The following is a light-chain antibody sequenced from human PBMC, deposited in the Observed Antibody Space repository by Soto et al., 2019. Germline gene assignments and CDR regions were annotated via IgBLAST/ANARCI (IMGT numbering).Light chain of an antibody. CDR3: QQYIRLPRT. CDR2: KTS. V-gene: IGKV1-5*03. J-gene: IGKJ2*02. Sequence: DIQMTQSPSTLSASVGDRVTITCLASQNIISGLAWYQQKPGKAPKLLTYKTSSLESGVPSRFSGSRSGTEFTLTINSLQPDDFATYYCQQYIRLPRTFGQGTKLEIK. CDR1: QNIISG.